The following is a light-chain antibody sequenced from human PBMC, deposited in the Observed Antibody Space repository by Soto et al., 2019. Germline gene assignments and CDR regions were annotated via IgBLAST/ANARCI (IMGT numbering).Light chain of an antibody. Sequence: EIVLTQSPGTLSLSPGERATLSCRASQSVSSSYLAWYQQKPGQAPRLLIYGASSSATSIPDRFSGSGSETDLTLTISRLEPEDFAVYYCQQYGSSSWKLGQGTRVAIK. CDR2: GAS. J-gene: IGKJ1*01. V-gene: IGKV3-20*01. CDR3: QQYGSSSWK. CDR1: QSVSSSY.